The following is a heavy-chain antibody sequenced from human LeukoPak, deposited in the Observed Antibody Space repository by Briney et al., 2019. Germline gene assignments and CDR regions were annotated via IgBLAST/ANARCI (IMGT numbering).Heavy chain of an antibody. J-gene: IGHJ4*02. Sequence: KTGGSLRLSCAASGFTFSSYSMNWVRQAPGKGLEWVSSISSSSSYIYYADSVKGRFTISRDNAKNSLYLQMNSLRAEDTAVYYCARDRGGSGSYKVWGQGTLVTVSS. V-gene: IGHV3-21*01. CDR2: ISSSSSYI. CDR3: ARDRGGSGSYKV. D-gene: IGHD3-10*01. CDR1: GFTFSSYS.